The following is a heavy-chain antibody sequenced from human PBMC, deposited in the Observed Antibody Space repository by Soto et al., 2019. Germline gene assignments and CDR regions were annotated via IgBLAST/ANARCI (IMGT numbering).Heavy chain of an antibody. Sequence: EVQLVESGGGLVQPGGSLRLSCTASGFTFSDHYMDWVRQAPGKGLEWVGRTRNKANSYTTEYAASVKGRFTISRDDSKNSLYLKMNSLKTEDTALYYCAKIYFDSSGPPDYWGQGTLVTVSS. D-gene: IGHD3-22*01. J-gene: IGHJ4*02. CDR1: GFTFSDHY. V-gene: IGHV3-72*01. CDR3: AKIYFDSSGPPDY. CDR2: TRNKANSYTT.